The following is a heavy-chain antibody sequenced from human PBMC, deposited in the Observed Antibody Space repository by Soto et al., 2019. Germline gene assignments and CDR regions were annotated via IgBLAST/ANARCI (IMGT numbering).Heavy chain of an antibody. J-gene: IGHJ6*03. Sequence: GGSLRLSCAASGFTVSSNYMSWVRQAPGKGLEWVPVIYSGGSTYYAGSVKGRFTISRHNSKNALYLQMNSLRAEDTAVYYCAREPRPIMVRGARQRGYYSYMAVWGNGTPVP. V-gene: IGHV3-53*04. CDR3: AREPRPIMVRGARQRGYYSYMAV. CDR2: IYSGGST. CDR1: GFTVSSNY. D-gene: IGHD3-10*01.